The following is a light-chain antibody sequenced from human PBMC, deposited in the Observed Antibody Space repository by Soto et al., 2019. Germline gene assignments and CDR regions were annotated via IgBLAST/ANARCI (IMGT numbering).Light chain of an antibody. J-gene: IGLJ1*01. CDR1: SSDAGTYFY. V-gene: IGLV2-14*01. Sequence: QSVLTQPACVSGSPGQSITISCTGTSSDAGTYFYVSWYQQHPGKPPKLIISEVTNRPSGVSSRFSGSKSGNTASLIISGLQAEDEADYYCSSYRRSNTLVFGTGTKVTVL. CDR2: EVT. CDR3: SSYRRSNTLV.